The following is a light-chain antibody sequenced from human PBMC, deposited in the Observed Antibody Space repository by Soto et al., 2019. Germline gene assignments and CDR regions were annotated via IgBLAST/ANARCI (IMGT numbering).Light chain of an antibody. CDR2: DAA. CDR3: QQTSSAPFT. Sequence: DIQMTQSPYSLSAAVGDRVTIACRASQNINTHLNWYQQKPGKAPKLLIFDAASLQSGVPSRFSGGGSRTDFTLTITSLQPEDFATYYCQQTSSAPFTFGPGTKVDIK. CDR1: QNINTH. J-gene: IGKJ3*01. V-gene: IGKV1-39*01.